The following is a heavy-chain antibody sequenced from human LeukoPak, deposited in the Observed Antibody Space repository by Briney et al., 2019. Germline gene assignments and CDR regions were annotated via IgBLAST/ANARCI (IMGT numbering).Heavy chain of an antibody. CDR3: AERSLAGTHFDY. D-gene: IGHD2-15*01. CDR2: IGGDGGST. V-gene: IGHV3-43*02. J-gene: IGHJ4*02. Sequence: GGSLRLSCAASGFTFDDYAMHWVRQAPGKGLEWVSLIGGDGGSTYYADSVKGRFTISRDNSKNSLYLQMNSLRTEDTALYYCAERSLAGTHFDYWGQGTLVTVSS. CDR1: GFTFDDYA.